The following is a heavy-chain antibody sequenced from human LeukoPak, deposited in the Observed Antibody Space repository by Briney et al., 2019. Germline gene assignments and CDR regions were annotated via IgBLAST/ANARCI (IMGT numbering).Heavy chain of an antibody. CDR1: GFTSSSYA. D-gene: IGHD2-21*01. Sequence: PGGSLRLSCAASGFTSSSYAMHWVRQAPGKGLEWVAVISYDGSNKYYADSVKGRFTISRDNSKNTLYLQMDNLRVDDTAVYYCARDLSAAYDFWGQGILVTVSS. V-gene: IGHV3-30-3*01. CDR3: ARDLSAAYDF. J-gene: IGHJ4*02. CDR2: ISYDGSNK.